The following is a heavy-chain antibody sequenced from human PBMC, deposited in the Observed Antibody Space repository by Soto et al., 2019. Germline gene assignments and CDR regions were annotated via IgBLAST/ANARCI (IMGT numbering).Heavy chain of an antibody. CDR3: ARETRSITMVRGVPKRNWFDP. Sequence: ASVKVSCKASGYTFTGYYMHWVRQAPGQGLEWMGWINPNSGGTNYAQKFQGWVTMTRDTSISTAYMELSRLRSDDTAVYYCARETRSITMVRGVPKRNWFDPWGQGTLVTVSS. CDR2: INPNSGGT. J-gene: IGHJ5*02. CDR1: GYTFTGYY. V-gene: IGHV1-2*04. D-gene: IGHD3-10*01.